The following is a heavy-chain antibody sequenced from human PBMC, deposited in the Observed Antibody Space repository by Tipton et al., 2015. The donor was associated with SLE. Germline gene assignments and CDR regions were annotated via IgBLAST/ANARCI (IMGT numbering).Heavy chain of an antibody. Sequence: LRLSCAVYGGSFSGYYWSWIRQPPGKGLEWIGEINHSGSTNYNPSLKSRVTISVDTSKNQFSLKLSSVTAADTAVYYCARERGRGGYSYGSFDYWGQGTLVAVSS. CDR2: INHSGST. CDR3: ARERGRGGYSYGSFDY. D-gene: IGHD5-18*01. CDR1: GGSFSGYY. V-gene: IGHV4-34*01. J-gene: IGHJ4*02.